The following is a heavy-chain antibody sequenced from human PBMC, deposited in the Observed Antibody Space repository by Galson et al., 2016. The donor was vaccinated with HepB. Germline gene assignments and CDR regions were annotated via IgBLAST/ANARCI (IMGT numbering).Heavy chain of an antibody. D-gene: IGHD2-15*01. CDR3: ARALPGFYFSS. CDR2: TYYRSKGYS. Sequence: CAISGDSVSSYSAAWNWIRQSPSRAPEWLGWTYYRSKGYSEYAPSVTSRLSISTDTSNNQFSLQLNSVTPEDTAVYYCARALPGFYFSSWGQGTLVTVSS. V-gene: IGHV6-1*01. CDR1: GDSVSSYSAA. J-gene: IGHJ4*02.